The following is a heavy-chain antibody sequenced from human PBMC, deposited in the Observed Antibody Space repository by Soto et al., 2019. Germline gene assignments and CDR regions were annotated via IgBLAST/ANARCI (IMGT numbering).Heavy chain of an antibody. D-gene: IGHD6-13*01. CDR2: INHSGGT. CDR1: GGSGSFSGYL. Sequence: QVQLQQWGAGLLKPSETLSLTCAVYGGSGSFSGYLWSWIRQPPGNGLEWIGEINHSGGTNYNPSLKSRVTISVDTSKNQFSLELSSVIAADTAVYYCARGREAYSSSWYVDWGQGTLVTVSS. CDR3: ARGREAYSSSWYVD. J-gene: IGHJ4*02. V-gene: IGHV4-34*01.